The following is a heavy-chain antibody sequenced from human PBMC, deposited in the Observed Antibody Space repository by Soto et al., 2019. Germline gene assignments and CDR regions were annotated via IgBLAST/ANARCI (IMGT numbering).Heavy chain of an antibody. CDR3: ARITIFGVVNPV. Sequence: PSETLSLTCTVSGGSISSYYWSWIRQPPGKGLEWIGYIYYSGSTNYNPSLKSRVTISVDTSKNQFSLKLSSVTAADTAVYYCARITIFGVVNPVWGQGTLVTVSS. D-gene: IGHD3-3*01. CDR1: GGSISSYY. J-gene: IGHJ4*02. V-gene: IGHV4-59*01. CDR2: IYYSGST.